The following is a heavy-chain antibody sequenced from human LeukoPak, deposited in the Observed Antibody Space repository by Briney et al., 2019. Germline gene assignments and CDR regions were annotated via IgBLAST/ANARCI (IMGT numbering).Heavy chain of an antibody. V-gene: IGHV3-48*01. J-gene: IGHJ4*02. CDR2: ISRSSTTV. D-gene: IGHD3-3*01. CDR1: GFTFSSYS. Sequence: GGSLRLSCTASGFTFSSYSMNWVRQAPGKGLEWVSHISRSSTTVYYADSVKGRFTISRDNAKNSLYLQMNSLGAEDTAVYYCARVPTYSDFWSGYTIDHWGQGTLVTVFS. CDR3: ARVPTYSDFWSGYTIDH.